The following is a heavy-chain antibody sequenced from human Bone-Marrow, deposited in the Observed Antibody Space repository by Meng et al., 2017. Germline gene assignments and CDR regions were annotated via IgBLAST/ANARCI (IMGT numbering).Heavy chain of an antibody. CDR2: INAGNGQT. CDR3: ARGGIAAAAYSDH. V-gene: IGHV1-3*01. J-gene: IGHJ4*02. Sequence: QFQVVQLWAWGKKPGALVKLSSEASGYSFTSYAIHWVRQAPGESLEWMGWINAGNGQTKYSERFQGRVAIARDTSANTAYMELSSLTSEDTAVYYCARGGIAAAAYSDHWGQGTLVTVSS. CDR1: GYSFTSYA. D-gene: IGHD6-13*01.